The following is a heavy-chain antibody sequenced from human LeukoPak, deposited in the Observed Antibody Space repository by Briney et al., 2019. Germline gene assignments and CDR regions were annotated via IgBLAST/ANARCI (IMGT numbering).Heavy chain of an antibody. CDR1: GGSISSHY. V-gene: IGHV4-59*08. CDR3: ARRRSYVWGTLDY. Sequence: PSETLSLTCTVSGGSISSHYWSWIRQPPGKGLEWIGYIYYSGSTNYNPSLKSRVTISVDTSKNQFSLKLSSVTAADTAVYYCARRRSYVWGTLDYWGQGSLVTVSS. J-gene: IGHJ4*02. D-gene: IGHD3-16*01. CDR2: IYYSGST.